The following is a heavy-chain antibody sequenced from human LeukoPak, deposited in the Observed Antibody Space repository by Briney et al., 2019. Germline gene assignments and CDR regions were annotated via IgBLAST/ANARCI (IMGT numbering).Heavy chain of an antibody. Sequence: SETLSLTCSVSGGSISSSTYYWGWIHQPPGKGLEWIGNIFYSGSPYHTPSLKSRLTVSVDTSKNQFSLKLTSVTAADTAVYYCATSSSIPNCSGDICYSRDTFDIWGQGTMVTVSS. CDR2: IFYSGSP. V-gene: IGHV4-39*07. J-gene: IGHJ3*02. CDR3: ATSSSIPNCSGDICYSRDTFDI. CDR1: GGSISSSTYY. D-gene: IGHD2-15*01.